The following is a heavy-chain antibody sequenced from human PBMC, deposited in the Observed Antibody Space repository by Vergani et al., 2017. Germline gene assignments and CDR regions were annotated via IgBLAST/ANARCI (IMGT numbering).Heavy chain of an antibody. D-gene: IGHD3-10*01. V-gene: IGHV1-3*01. CDR3: ARGGGYYYGSGIQLDY. CDR2: INAGNGNT. Sequence: QVQLVQSGAEVKKPGASVKVSCKASGYTFTSYAMHWVRQAPGQRLEWMGWINAGNGNTKYSQKFQGRVTITRDTSASTAYMELSSLRSEDTAVYYCARGGGYYYGSGIQLDYWGQGTLVTVSS. J-gene: IGHJ4*02. CDR1: GYTFTSYA.